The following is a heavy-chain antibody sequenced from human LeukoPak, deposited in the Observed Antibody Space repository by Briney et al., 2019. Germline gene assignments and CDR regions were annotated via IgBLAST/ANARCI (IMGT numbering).Heavy chain of an antibody. J-gene: IGHJ5*02. D-gene: IGHD6-13*01. CDR3: AREELAAANWFEP. CDR1: VYTFTNYD. CDR2: MNPNSGNT. V-gene: IGHV1-8*01. Sequence: ASVTVSFQSSVYTFTNYDINWVRQATGQGREGMGWMNPNSGNTGYAHKFQGRVTMTRNTSISRAYRELSRLRSEDTAVYYCAREELAAANWFEPWGQGNLGTVSS.